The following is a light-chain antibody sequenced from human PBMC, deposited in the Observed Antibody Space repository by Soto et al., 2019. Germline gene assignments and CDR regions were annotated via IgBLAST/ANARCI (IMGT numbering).Light chain of an antibody. V-gene: IGLV2-23*02. CDR2: EVS. J-gene: IGLJ2*01. CDR1: SSDVGSYNL. CDR3: CSHAGSSTKV. Sequence: QSALTQPASVSGSPGQSITISCTGTSSDVGSYNLVSWYQQHPGKAPKLMIYEVSKRPSGVSNRFSGSKSGNTASLTISGLQAEDEADYYCCSHAGSSTKVFGGGTQLTVL.